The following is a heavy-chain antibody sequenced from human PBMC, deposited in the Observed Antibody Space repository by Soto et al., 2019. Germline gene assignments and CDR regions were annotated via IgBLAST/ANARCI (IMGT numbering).Heavy chain of an antibody. Sequence: TSETLSLTCTVSGGSISSYYWSWIRQPPGKGLEWIGYIYYSGSTNYNPSLKSRVTISVDTSKNQFSLKLSSVTAADTAVYYCAREIHSSSGGRYYSGMAVWGQGTTVTVYS. J-gene: IGHJ6*02. D-gene: IGHD6-13*01. V-gene: IGHV4-59*01. CDR3: AREIHSSSGGRYYSGMAV. CDR1: GGSISSYY. CDR2: IYYSGST.